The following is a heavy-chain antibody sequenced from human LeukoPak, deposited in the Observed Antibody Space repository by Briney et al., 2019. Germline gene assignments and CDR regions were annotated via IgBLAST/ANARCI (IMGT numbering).Heavy chain of an antibody. CDR3: AKGRGKTYYYDSSGYYSLNY. CDR1: GFTFSSYA. CDR2: ISGSGGST. D-gene: IGHD3-22*01. J-gene: IGHJ4*02. V-gene: IGHV3-23*01. Sequence: GGSLRHSCAASGFTFSSYAMSWVRQAPGKGLEWVSAISGSGGSTYYADSVKGRFTISRDNSKNTLYLQMNSLRAEDTAVYYCAKGRGKTYYYDSSGYYSLNYWGQGTLVTVSS.